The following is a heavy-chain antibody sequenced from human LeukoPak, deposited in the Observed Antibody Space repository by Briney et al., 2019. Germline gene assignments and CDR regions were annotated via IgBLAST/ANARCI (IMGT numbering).Heavy chain of an antibody. Sequence: GGSLRLSCAASGLMFSTSGMHWDRQAPGKGLEWVAFIQYDGSEIYYADSLKGRFTISRDNSKNTLYLQMNSLRAEDTAVFYCARGSGAAKIGQMLNYWGQGTLVTVSS. D-gene: IGHD3-10*02. V-gene: IGHV3-30*02. CDR1: GLMFSTSG. CDR3: ARGSGAAKIGQMLNY. CDR2: IQYDGSEI. J-gene: IGHJ4*02.